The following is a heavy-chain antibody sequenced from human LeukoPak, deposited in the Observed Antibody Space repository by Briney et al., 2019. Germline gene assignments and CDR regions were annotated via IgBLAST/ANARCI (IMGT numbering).Heavy chain of an antibody. CDR1: GFTFSTYA. CDR3: AKYIVVVPAAGAYFDY. D-gene: IGHD2-2*01. V-gene: IGHV3-23*01. J-gene: IGHJ4*02. Sequence: PGASLRLSCAASGFTFSTYAMSWVRQAPGKGLGWVSDISGSSGSTYYADSVKGRFTISRDNSKNTLYLQMNGLRAEDTAVYYCAKYIVVVPAAGAYFDYWGQGTLVTVSS. CDR2: ISGSSGST.